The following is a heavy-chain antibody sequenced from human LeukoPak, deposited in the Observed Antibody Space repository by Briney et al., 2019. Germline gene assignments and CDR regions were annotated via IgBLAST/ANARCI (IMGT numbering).Heavy chain of an antibody. D-gene: IGHD2-15*01. V-gene: IGHV1-8*01. Sequence: ASVKVSCKASGYTFTSYDINWVRQATGQGLEWMGWMNPNSGNTGYAQKFQGRVTMTRNTSISTAYMELSSLRSEDTAVYYCARGRYCSGGSCYNYYYYGMDVWGQGTTVTVPS. CDR3: ARGRYCSGGSCYNYYYYGMDV. J-gene: IGHJ6*02. CDR1: GYTFTSYD. CDR2: MNPNSGNT.